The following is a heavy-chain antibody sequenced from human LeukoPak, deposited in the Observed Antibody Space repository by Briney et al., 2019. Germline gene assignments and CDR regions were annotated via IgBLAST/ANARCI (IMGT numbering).Heavy chain of an antibody. J-gene: IGHJ4*02. Sequence: GGSLRLSCAASGFTFSDAWMNWVRQAPGKGLEWVGRIKRKTDAETTDYAAPVKGRFTISRDDSKNTLFLQMNSLKTEDTAVYYCTTGNWGPYWGQGTLVTVSS. V-gene: IGHV3-15*07. CDR3: TTGNWGPY. D-gene: IGHD7-27*01. CDR2: IKRKTDAETT. CDR1: GFTFSDAW.